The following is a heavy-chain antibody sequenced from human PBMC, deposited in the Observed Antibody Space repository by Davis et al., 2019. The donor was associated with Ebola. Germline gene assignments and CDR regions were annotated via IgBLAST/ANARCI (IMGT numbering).Heavy chain of an antibody. CDR1: GFTFSNYW. V-gene: IGHV3-9*01. J-gene: IGHJ6*02. Sequence: GGSLRLSCAASGFTFSNYWMHWVRQAPGKGLEWVSGISWNSGSIGYADSVKGRFTISRDNAKNSLYLQMNSLRAEDTALYYCAKDHLRFRDYYGMDVWGQGTTVTVSS. CDR3: AKDHLRFRDYYGMDV. CDR2: ISWNSGSI. D-gene: IGHD3-3*01.